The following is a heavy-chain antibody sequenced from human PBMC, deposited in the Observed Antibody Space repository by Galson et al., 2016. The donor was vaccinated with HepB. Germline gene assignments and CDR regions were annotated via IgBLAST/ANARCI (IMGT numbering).Heavy chain of an antibody. D-gene: IGHD7-27*01. V-gene: IGHV3-11*06. CDR2: ISSSSDEI. J-gene: IGHJ3*01. CDR1: GFNLREYA. Sequence: SLRLSCAASGFNLREYAMSWIRQAPGKGLEWVPKISSSSDEIRYADSLKGRFTISRDNARSSLFLQMNSLRAEDTAVYYCARDWGGGAFDVWGQGTLVIVSS. CDR3: ARDWGGGAFDV.